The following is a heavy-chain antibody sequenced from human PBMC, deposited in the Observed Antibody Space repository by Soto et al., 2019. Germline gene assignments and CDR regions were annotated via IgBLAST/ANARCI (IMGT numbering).Heavy chain of an antibody. CDR2: IYPGGSDT. CDR1: GYSFTSYW. J-gene: IGHJ6*02. Sequence: GESLKISCNGSGYSFTSYWICWVRQMPGKGLEWMGIIYPGGSDTRYNPPFQGQVTISADKSISTAYLQWSSLKASDTAMYYCARARNYGMGVWGQGTTVTVSS. CDR3: ARARNYGMGV. V-gene: IGHV5-51*01.